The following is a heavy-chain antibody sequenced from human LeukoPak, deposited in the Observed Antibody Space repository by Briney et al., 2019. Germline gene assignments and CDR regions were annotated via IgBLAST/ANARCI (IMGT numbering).Heavy chain of an antibody. CDR2: ISSSSSTI. J-gene: IGHJ6*03. CDR3: ARDRFDGNFYYYYMDV. Sequence: GGSLRLACTASGFMFSSYTMSWVGQAPGKGLEWVSYISSSSSTIYYGDSVKGRFTISRDNAKRSLYLQMSSLRAEDTAVYYCARDRFDGNFYYYYMDVWGKGTTVTVSS. CDR1: GFMFSSYT. D-gene: IGHD4-23*01. V-gene: IGHV3-48*01.